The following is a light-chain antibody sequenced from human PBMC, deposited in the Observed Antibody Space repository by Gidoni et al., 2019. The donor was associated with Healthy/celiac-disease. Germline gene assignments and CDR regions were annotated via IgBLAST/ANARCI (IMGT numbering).Light chain of an antibody. Sequence: DIVLTQSPGTLSLSPGERATLSCRASQSVSSSYLAWYQQKPGQAPRRLIYGASSRATGIPDRFSGSGSWTDFTLTISRLEPEDFAVYYGQQYGSSFTFGPGTKVEIK. CDR3: QQYGSSFT. CDR1: QSVSSSY. V-gene: IGKV3-20*01. J-gene: IGKJ3*01. CDR2: GAS.